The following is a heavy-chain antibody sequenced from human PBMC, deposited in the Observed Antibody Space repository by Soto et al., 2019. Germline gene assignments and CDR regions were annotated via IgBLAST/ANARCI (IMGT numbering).Heavy chain of an antibody. Sequence: QVQLQQWGAGLLKPSETLSLTCAVYGGSFSGYYWSWIRQPPGKGLEWIGEINHSGSTNYNPSLKSRVTISVDTSKNQFSLKLSSVTAADTAVYYCGRGVYYGSGSYYYYMDVWGKGTTVTVSS. CDR1: GGSFSGYY. V-gene: IGHV4-34*01. CDR2: INHSGST. CDR3: GRGVYYGSGSYYYYMDV. D-gene: IGHD3-10*01. J-gene: IGHJ6*03.